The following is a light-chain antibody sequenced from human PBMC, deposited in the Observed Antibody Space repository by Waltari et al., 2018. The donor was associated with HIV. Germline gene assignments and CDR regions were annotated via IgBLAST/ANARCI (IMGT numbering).Light chain of an antibody. CDR1: SSNIGSNY. CDR2: STD. Sequence: QSVLTQPPSASGTPGQRVTISCSGSSSNIGSNYVYWYQQVPGTAPKLLIYSTDQRPSGVPDRYSASKSGTSASLAIRGLQPEDEADYYCATWDDSLNAWVFGGGTKLTVL. J-gene: IGLJ3*02. V-gene: IGLV1-44*01. CDR3: ATWDDSLNAWV.